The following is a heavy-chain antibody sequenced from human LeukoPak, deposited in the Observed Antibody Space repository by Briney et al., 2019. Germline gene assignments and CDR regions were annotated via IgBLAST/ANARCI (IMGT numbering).Heavy chain of an antibody. CDR1: DASITNYY. Sequence: SSDTLSLTCTVSDASITNYYWSWIRQPAGQGLEWIGRFYTSGSTNYNPSLKSRVTISVDTSKNEFSLQLRSVTAADTAVYYCAREVGVGLDWFDPWGQGTLLTVSS. CDR2: FYTSGST. D-gene: IGHD3-10*01. V-gene: IGHV4-4*07. J-gene: IGHJ5*02. CDR3: AREVGVGLDWFDP.